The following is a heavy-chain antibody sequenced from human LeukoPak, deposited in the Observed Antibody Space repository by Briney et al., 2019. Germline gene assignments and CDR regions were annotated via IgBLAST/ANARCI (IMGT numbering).Heavy chain of an antibody. CDR1: GYTFTGYY. V-gene: IGHV1-2*04. Sequence: ASVKVSCKASGYTFTGYYMQWVRHAPGQGLEWMGWINPKSGGTNYAQKIQGWVTMTRDTSISTAYMELSRLRSDDTAVYYCARGPPHRAYYFDYWGQGTLVTVSS. CDR2: INPKSGGT. CDR3: ARGPPHRAYYFDY. D-gene: IGHD3-10*01. J-gene: IGHJ4*02.